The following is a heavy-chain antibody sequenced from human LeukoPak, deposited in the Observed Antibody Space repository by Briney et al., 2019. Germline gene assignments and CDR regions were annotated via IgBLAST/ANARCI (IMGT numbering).Heavy chain of an antibody. CDR2: IKQDGSEK. D-gene: IGHD3-3*01. J-gene: IGHJ4*02. CDR1: GFTFSSYW. Sequence: GGSLRLSCAASGFTFSSYWMSWVRQAPGKGLEWVANIKQDGSEKYYVDSVKGRFTISRDNAKNSLYLRMNSLRAEDTAVYYCARADQYYDFWSAGWYFDYWGQGTLVTVSS. CDR3: ARADQYYDFWSAGWYFDY. V-gene: IGHV3-7*01.